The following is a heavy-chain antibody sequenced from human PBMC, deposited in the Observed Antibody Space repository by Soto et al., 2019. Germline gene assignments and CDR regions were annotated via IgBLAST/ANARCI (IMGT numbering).Heavy chain of an antibody. J-gene: IGHJ5*02. CDR2: IRSKANSYAT. V-gene: IGHV3-73*01. CDR3: TSQPGIAVAGNNWFDP. D-gene: IGHD6-19*01. CDR1: GFTFSGSA. Sequence: EVQLVESGGGLVQPGGSLKLSCAASGFTFSGSAMHWVRQASGKGLEWVGRIRSKANSYATAYAASVKGRFTISRDDSKNTAYLQMNSLKTEDTVVYYCTSQPGIAVAGNNWFDPWGQGTLVTVSS.